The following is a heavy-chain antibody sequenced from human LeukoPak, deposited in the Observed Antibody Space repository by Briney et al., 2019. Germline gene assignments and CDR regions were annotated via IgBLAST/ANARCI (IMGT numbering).Heavy chain of an antibody. V-gene: IGHV3-74*01. J-gene: IGHJ4*02. CDR1: GFTFSTYW. CDR3: AGGRYGTSPTCYVDY. D-gene: IGHD2-2*01. Sequence: GGSLRLSCAASGFTFSTYWTHWVRQAPGKGLVWVSRINPDGSSTSYADSVKGRFTISRDNAKNTLYLQMNSLRAENTGVFYCAGGRYGTSPTCYVDYWGQGTLVTVS. CDR2: INPDGSST.